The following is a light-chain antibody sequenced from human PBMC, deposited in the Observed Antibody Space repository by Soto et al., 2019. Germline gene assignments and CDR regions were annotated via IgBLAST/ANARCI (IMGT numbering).Light chain of an antibody. J-gene: IGLJ2*01. CDR3: QTSDTGISVV. Sequence: QSVLTQSPSASASLGASVKLTCTLSSGHSNYAIAWHQQQPEKGPRYLMKLNNDGSHSKGDGIPDRFSGSSSGAKRYLTISSLQSEDESDYYCQTSDTGISVVFGGGTKLTVL. CDR1: SGHSNYA. V-gene: IGLV4-69*01. CDR2: LNNDGSH.